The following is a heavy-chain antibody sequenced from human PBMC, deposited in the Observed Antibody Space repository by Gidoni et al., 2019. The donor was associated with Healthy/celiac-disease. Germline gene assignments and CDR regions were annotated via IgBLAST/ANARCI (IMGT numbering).Heavy chain of an antibody. Sequence: QVQLQQWGAGLLKPSETLSLTCAVYGGSFSGYYWTWIRPPPGKGLEWIGEINHSGSTNYNPSLKSRVTISVDTSKNQFSLKLSSVTAADTAVYYCARARYCSGGSCYSHAFDIWGQGTMVTVSS. CDR3: ARARYCSGGSCYSHAFDI. CDR1: GGSFSGYY. V-gene: IGHV4-34*01. J-gene: IGHJ3*02. D-gene: IGHD2-15*01. CDR2: INHSGST.